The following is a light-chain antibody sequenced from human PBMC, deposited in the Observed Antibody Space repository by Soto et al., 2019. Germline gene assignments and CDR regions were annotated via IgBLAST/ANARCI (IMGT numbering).Light chain of an antibody. CDR2: GVS. J-gene: IGLJ3*02. V-gene: IGLV2-11*01. CDR1: SSDVGGYNY. Sequence: QSALTQPGSVSGSPGPSVTISCTGTSSDVGGYNYVSWYQHHPGKAPKLMIYGVSKRPSGVPDRFSGSKSGNTASLTISGLQAEDEADYYCCSYAGSYTVVFGGGTKLTVL. CDR3: CSYAGSYTVV.